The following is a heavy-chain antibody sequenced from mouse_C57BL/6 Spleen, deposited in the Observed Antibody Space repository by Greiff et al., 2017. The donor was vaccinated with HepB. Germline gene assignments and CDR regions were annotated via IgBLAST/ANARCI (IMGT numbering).Heavy chain of an antibody. CDR2: INPNNGGT. V-gene: IGHV1-18*01. J-gene: IGHJ1*03. CDR1: RYTFTDYN. D-gene: IGHD1-1*01. Sequence: EVQLQQSGPELVKPGASVKIPCKASRYTFTDYNMDWVKQSHGKSLEWIGDINPNNGGTIYNQKFKGKATLTVDKSSSTAYMELRSLTSEDTAVYYCARSGYYGSNWYFDVWGTGTTVTVSS. CDR3: ARSGYYGSNWYFDV.